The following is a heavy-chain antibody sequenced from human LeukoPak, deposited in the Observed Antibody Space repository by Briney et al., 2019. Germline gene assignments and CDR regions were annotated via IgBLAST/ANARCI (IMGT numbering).Heavy chain of an antibody. J-gene: IGHJ4*02. CDR3: ARDLSGVLDY. V-gene: IGHV3-23*01. Sequence: SGGSLRLSCAASGFTFSSSAMSWVRQVPGKGLEWVSGISASGGSTYYADSVKGRFTISRDNFKNTLYLQMNSLRAEDTAVYYCARDLSGVLDYWGQGTLVTVPS. D-gene: IGHD3-10*01. CDR2: ISASGGST. CDR1: GFTFSSSA.